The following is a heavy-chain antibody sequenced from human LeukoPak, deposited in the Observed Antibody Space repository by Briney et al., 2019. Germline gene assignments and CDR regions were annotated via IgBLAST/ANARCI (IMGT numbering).Heavy chain of an antibody. J-gene: IGHJ4*02. V-gene: IGHV4-4*09. CDR2: IYTSGST. CDR3: ARRWGSPLEYYFDY. Sequence: SETLSLTCTVSGGSISSYYWSWIRQPPGKGLERIGYIYTSGSTNYNPSLKSRVTISVDTSKNQFSLKLSSVTAADTAVYYCARRWGSPLEYYFDYWGQGTLVTVSS. CDR1: GGSISSYY. D-gene: IGHD2-21*01.